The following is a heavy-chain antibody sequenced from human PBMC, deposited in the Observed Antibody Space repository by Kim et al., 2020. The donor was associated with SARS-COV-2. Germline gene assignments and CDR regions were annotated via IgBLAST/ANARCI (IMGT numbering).Heavy chain of an antibody. J-gene: IGHJ4*02. CDR1: GYTFSDYF. Sequence: ASVKVSCKASGYTFSDYFVHWVRQAPGQGLEWMGWINLNSGGTKYAQKFQGRVTMTRDTSISTAYMELSRLISDDTAVYFCARDPSTVTTLDYWGTGTLVTVSS. CDR3: ARDPSTVTTLDY. D-gene: IGHD4-4*01. CDR2: INLNSGGT. V-gene: IGHV1-2*02.